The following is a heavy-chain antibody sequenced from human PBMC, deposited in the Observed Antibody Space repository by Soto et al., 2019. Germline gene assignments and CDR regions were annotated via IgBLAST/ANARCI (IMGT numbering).Heavy chain of an antibody. V-gene: IGHV5-10-1*01. J-gene: IGHJ5*02. CDR3: ARPNHPRGLMVYAIDWFDP. D-gene: IGHD2-8*01. CDR1: GCNFVNFC. CDR2: IDPSDSYT. Sequence: PGESQRIPTKGSGCNFVNFCVRWVRKMTGKGLEWMGRIDPSDSYTNYSPSFQGHVTISADKSISTAYLQWSSLKASDTAMYYCARPNHPRGLMVYAIDWFDPWGQGTLVTVSS.